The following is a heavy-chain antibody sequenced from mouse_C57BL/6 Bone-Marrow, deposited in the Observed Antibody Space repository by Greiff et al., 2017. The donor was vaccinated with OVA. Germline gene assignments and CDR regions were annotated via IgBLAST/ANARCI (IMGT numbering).Heavy chain of an antibody. CDR1: GFTFSSYA. D-gene: IGHD1-1*01. Sequence: EVQLVESGEGLVKPGGSLKLSCAASGFTFSSYAMSWVRQTPEKRLEWVAYISSGGDYIYYADTVKGRFTISRDNARNTLYLQMSSLKSEDTAMYYCTRDPGYYGSPFFDYWGQGTTLTVSS. CDR3: TRDPGYYGSPFFDY. CDR2: ISSGGDYI. J-gene: IGHJ2*01. V-gene: IGHV5-9-1*02.